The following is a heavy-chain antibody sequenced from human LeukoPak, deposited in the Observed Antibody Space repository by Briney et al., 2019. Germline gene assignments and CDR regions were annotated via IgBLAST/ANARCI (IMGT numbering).Heavy chain of an antibody. CDR2: INHSGST. CDR1: GGSFSGYY. Sequence: SETLSLTCAVYGGSFSGYYWSWIRQPPGKGLEWIGEINHSGSTNYNPSLKSRVTISVDTSKNQFSLKLSSVTAADTAVYYCASSGSYYKGKYFDYWGQGTLVTVSS. V-gene: IGHV4-34*01. D-gene: IGHD1-26*01. CDR3: ASSGSYYKGKYFDY. J-gene: IGHJ4*02.